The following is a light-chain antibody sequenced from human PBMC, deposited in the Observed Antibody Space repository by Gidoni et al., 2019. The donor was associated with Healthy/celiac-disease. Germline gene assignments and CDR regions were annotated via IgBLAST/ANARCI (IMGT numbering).Light chain of an antibody. J-gene: IGKJ1*01. CDR1: QSGSSN. Sequence: EIVMTQSPATLSVSPGERATPSCRARQSGSSNLAWYQQKPGQAPRLLIYGAATRATGIPARVQGSGFWAKVNPPISSRLFEDFAVYYCQQYNNWPGWTFGQGTKVEIK. CDR2: GAA. V-gene: IGKV3-15*01. CDR3: QQYNNWPGWT.